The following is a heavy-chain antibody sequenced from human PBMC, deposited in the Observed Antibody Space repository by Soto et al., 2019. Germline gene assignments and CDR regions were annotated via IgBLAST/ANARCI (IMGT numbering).Heavy chain of an antibody. CDR2: IYYSGST. CDR3: AKDQIAAAGTLPEYFQH. Sequence: SETLSLTCTVSGGSISSGGYYWSWIRQHPGKGLEWIGYIYYSGSTYYNPSLKSRVTISVDTSKNQFSLKLSSVTAADTAVYYCAKDQIAAAGTLPEYFQHWGQGTLVTVSS. J-gene: IGHJ1*01. D-gene: IGHD6-13*01. V-gene: IGHV4-31*03. CDR1: GGSISSGGYY.